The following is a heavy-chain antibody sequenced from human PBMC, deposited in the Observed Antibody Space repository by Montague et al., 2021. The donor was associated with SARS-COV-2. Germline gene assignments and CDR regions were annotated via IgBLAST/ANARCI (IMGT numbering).Heavy chain of an antibody. Sequence: ETLSLTCTVSGSSISSSSYEWGWIHQPPGKGLEWIGSIYYSGSTYYNPSLKSRVTISVDTSKNQFSLKLSSVTAADTAVYYCARHSGRDTIFGVVIIPDAFDIWGQGTMVTVSS. V-gene: IGHV4-39*01. CDR2: IYYSGST. J-gene: IGHJ3*02. CDR3: ARHSGRDTIFGVVIIPDAFDI. D-gene: IGHD3-3*01. CDR1: GSSISSSSYE.